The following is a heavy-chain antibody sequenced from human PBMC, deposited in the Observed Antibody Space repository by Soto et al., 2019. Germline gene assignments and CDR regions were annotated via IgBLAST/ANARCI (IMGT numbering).Heavy chain of an antibody. V-gene: IGHV4-31*03. CDR2: IYYSGST. J-gene: IGHJ4*02. CDR1: GGSISGGGCY. Sequence: SETLSLTCTVSGGSISGGGCYWSWIPQHPGKGLEWIGYIYYSGSTYYNPSLKSRVTISVDTSKNQFSLKLSSVTAADTAVYYCVKDYSHGRFPDYWGQGTLVTVSS. D-gene: IGHD1-26*01. CDR3: VKDYSHGRFPDY.